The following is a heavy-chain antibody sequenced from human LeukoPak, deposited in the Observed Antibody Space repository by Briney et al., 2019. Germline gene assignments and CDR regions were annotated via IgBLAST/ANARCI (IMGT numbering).Heavy chain of an antibody. CDR2: INPNSGGT. CDR1: GYTFTGYY. Sequence: GASVKVSCKASGYTFTGYYMHWVRQAPGQGLEWMGWINPNSGGTNYAQKFQGRVTMTRDTSISTAYMELSRLRSDDTAVYYRARGGYYDFWSGYFTFDYWGQGTLVTVSS. D-gene: IGHD3-3*01. CDR3: ARGGYYDFWSGYFTFDY. V-gene: IGHV1-2*02. J-gene: IGHJ4*02.